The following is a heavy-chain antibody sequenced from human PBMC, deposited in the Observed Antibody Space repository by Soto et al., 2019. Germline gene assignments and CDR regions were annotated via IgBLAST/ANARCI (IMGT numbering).Heavy chain of an antibody. CDR2: ISNSGGSV. J-gene: IGHJ3*02. CDR3: AKVKWNYGSVSDI. CDR1: GFTFSSFA. Sequence: VQLLESGGGLVQPGGSLRLSCAASGFTFSSFAMSWVRQAPGKGLEWVSGISNSGGSVNYADSVKGRFTISRDNAKNTLSLEMNSLRAEDTALYYCAKVKWNYGSVSDIWGQGTMVTVSS. V-gene: IGHV3-23*01. D-gene: IGHD1-7*01.